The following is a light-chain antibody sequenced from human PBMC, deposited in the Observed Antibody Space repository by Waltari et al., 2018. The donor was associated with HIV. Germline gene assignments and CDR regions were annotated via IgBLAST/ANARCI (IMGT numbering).Light chain of an antibody. Sequence: QSGLTQAPSASWTPGAGVNISCSGGSPNIRRRSVYWYQQLQGTATKLLFYSSNQRPAGVPHRSSASNSGTSASLAISGRRYEDDADYYCAVWDDSLSGRVFGGGTKVTVL. CDR3: AVWDDSLSGRV. CDR2: SSN. J-gene: IGLJ3*02. CDR1: SPNIRRRS. V-gene: IGLV1-47*01.